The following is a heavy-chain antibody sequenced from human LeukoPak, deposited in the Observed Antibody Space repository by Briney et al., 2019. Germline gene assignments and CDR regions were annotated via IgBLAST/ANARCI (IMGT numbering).Heavy chain of an antibody. V-gene: IGHV3-48*02. CDR2: VSYSSSTI. CDR1: GFTFSSYS. Sequence: GGSLRLSCAASGFTFSSYSMNWVRQAPGKGLEWISYVSYSSSTIYYADSVKGRFTISRDNAKNSLYLQMNSLRDEDTAVYYCARDAHIVRGVNPSDYWGQGTLVTVSS. CDR3: ARDAHIVRGVNPSDY. D-gene: IGHD3-10*01. J-gene: IGHJ4*02.